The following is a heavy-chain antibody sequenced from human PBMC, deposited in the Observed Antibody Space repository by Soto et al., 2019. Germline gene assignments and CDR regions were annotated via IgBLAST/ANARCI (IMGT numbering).Heavy chain of an antibody. J-gene: IGHJ4*02. CDR1: GFTFSNYW. V-gene: IGHV3-74*01. Sequence: EVQLVVSGGDLIQPGGSLRLSCAASGFTFSNYWMHWVRQAPGKGLVWVSRINGDGSTTSYADSVKGRFTISRDNAKNTLSLHMNSLRAEDTAVYYCVRGSVYNWRGDFCGQGTLVTVSS. CDR2: INGDGSTT. D-gene: IGHD1-20*01. CDR3: VRGSVYNWRGDF.